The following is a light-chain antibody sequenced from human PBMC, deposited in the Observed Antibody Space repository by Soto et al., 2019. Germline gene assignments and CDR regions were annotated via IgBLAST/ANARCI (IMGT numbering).Light chain of an antibody. V-gene: IGLV2-14*01. J-gene: IGLJ2*01. CDR3: TSYASSNNLI. CDR1: SSDIGLYNY. CDR2: EVT. Sequence: QSALTQPASVSGSPGQSVTISCTGTSSDIGLYNYVSWYQQHPAKAPKLMVYEVTHRPSGVSNRFSGSKSGNTASLTISGLLVEDEADYYCTSYASSNNLIFGGGTKLTVL.